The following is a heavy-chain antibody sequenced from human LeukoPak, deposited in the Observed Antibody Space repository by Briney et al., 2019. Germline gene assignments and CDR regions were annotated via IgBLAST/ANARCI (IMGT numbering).Heavy chain of an antibody. CDR1: GFTFSSNG. J-gene: IGHJ4*02. V-gene: IGHV3-30*02. CDR2: IQYDGSKK. Sequence: GGSLRLSCAASGFTFSSNGMHWVRQAPGKGLEWVTFIQYDGSKKYYADSVKGRFTISRDNSKDTLYLEMNSLRAEDTAVYYCAKDIGSYYDYWGQGILVTVSS. CDR3: AKDIGSYYDY. D-gene: IGHD3-10*01.